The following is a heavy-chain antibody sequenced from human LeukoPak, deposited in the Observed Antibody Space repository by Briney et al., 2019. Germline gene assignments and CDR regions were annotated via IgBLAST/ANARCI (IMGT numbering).Heavy chain of an antibody. CDR3: ARDSQGITMVRGALSYGMDV. V-gene: IGHV4-30-4*01. CDR1: GGSISSNDYY. D-gene: IGHD3-10*01. Sequence: ASETLSLTCTVSGGSISSNDYYWGWIRQPPGKGLEWIVYISYSGSTYYNPSLKSRVSISVDTSKNQFSLKLSSVTAADMAVYYCARDSQGITMVRGALSYGMDVWGQGTTVSVSS. J-gene: IGHJ6*02. CDR2: ISYSGST.